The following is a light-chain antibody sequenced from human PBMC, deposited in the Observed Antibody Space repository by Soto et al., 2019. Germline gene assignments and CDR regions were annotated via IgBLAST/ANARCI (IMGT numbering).Light chain of an antibody. CDR1: SSNIGRNY. CDR3: AAWDDSLSGYV. Sequence: QSALTQPPSASGTPGQRVTISCSGSSSNIGRNYVSWYQQLPGTAPKLLIYRNNQRPSGVPDRFSGSKSGTSASLAISGLRSEDEADYYCAAWDDSLSGYVFGTGTKLTVL. V-gene: IGLV1-47*01. J-gene: IGLJ1*01. CDR2: RNN.